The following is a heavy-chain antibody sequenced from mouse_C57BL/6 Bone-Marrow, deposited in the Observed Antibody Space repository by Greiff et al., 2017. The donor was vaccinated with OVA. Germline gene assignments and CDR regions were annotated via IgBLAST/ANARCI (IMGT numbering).Heavy chain of an antibody. CDR2: IYPRSGNT. CDR3: ARRGGSNTWFAY. J-gene: IGHJ3*01. D-gene: IGHD1-1*01. CDR1: GYTFTSYG. Sequence: VKLQESGAELARPGASVKLSCKASGYTFTSYGISWVKQRTGQGLEWIGEIYPRSGNTYYNEKFKGKATLTADKSSSTAYMELRSLTSEDSAVYFCARRGGSNTWFAYWGQGTLVTVSA. V-gene: IGHV1-81*01.